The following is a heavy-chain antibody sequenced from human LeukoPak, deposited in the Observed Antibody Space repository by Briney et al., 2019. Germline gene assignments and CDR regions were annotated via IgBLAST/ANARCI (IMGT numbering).Heavy chain of an antibody. CDR2: INPSGGSP. V-gene: IGHV1-46*01. CDR1: GYTFTYYY. D-gene: IGHD1-26*01. J-gene: IGHJ4*02. Sequence: GASVKVSRKASGYTFTYYYIHWVRQAPGQGLEWMGIINPSGGSPTYAQKFQGRVTMTSDTSTSTAYMELSSLRSEDTAVYYCARNRIVGATTDFDYWGQGTLVTVSS. CDR3: ARNRIVGATTDFDY.